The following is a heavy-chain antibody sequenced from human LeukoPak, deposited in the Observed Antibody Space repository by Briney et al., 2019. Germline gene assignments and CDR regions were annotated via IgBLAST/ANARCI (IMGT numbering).Heavy chain of an antibody. V-gene: IGHV4-38-2*01. CDR3: ASGKAMIVVVPTQ. CDR1: GYSISRNYW. Sequence: SETLSLTCSVSGYSISRNYWWGWIRQPPGKGLEWIGSIYYSGSTYYNPSLKSRVTISVDTSKNQFSLKLSSVTAADTAVYYCASGKAMIVVVPTQWGQGTLVTVSS. D-gene: IGHD3-22*01. CDR2: IYYSGST. J-gene: IGHJ4*02.